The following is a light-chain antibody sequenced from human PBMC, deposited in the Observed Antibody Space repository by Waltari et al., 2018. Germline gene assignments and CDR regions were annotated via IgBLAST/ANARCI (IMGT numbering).Light chain of an antibody. CDR1: SSNIGANYD. J-gene: IGLJ3*02. CDR2: RNS. CDR3: AAWDDSLSGWV. V-gene: IGLV1-40*01. Sequence: QSVLTQPPSVSGAPGQRVTISRPGSSSNIGANYDVPWYQQVPGTAPKLLIDRNSNRPSGVPDRFSASKSGTSASLAITGLRSEDEADYYCAAWDDSLSGWVFGGGTKLTVL.